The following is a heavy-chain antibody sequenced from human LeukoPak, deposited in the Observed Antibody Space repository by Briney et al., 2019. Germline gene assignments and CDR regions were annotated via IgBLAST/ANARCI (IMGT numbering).Heavy chain of an antibody. CDR3: ARDILRYYYGSGSPIGY. CDR2: IKEDGSEK. Sequence: PGGSLRLSCTGSGLSLSGQWMTWVRQAPGTGLEWVANIKEDGSEKYYVGSVKGRFTISRDNAKNSLYLQMNNLRVEDTAVYFCARDILRYYYGSGSPIGYWGQGTLVTVSS. D-gene: IGHD3-10*01. J-gene: IGHJ4*02. V-gene: IGHV3-7*01. CDR1: GLSLSGQW.